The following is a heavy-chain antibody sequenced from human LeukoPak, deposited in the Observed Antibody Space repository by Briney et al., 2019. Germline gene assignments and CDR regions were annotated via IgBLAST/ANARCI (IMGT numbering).Heavy chain of an antibody. D-gene: IGHD3-10*01. CDR2: ISQGGSEK. Sequence: GGSLRLSCAASGFTFRNYWMSWVRQAPGKGLEWVANISQGGSEKFYVDSVKGRFTISRDNAKNSLYLQMNSLRAEDTAVYYCARDAFASGSYNPFDNWGQGTLVTVSS. J-gene: IGHJ4*02. V-gene: IGHV3-7*01. CDR1: GFTFRNYW. CDR3: ARDAFASGSYNPFDN.